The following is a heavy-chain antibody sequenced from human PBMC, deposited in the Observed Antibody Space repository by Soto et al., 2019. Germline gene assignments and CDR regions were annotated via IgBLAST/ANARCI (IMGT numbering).Heavy chain of an antibody. CDR1: GFTVSNNY. CDR2: IYSGGYT. D-gene: IGHD1-26*01. CDR3: WSRPGGGGY. J-gene: IGHJ4*02. V-gene: IGHV3-53*01. Sequence: EVQLVESGGGLIQPGGSLRLSCAVSGFTVSNNYMSWVRQAPGKGLEGVSVIYSGGYTAYGDSVKGRFTISRDNSKNHLFFQTNSPGGGGRAVFYWWSRPGGGGYWGQGTLVTVSS.